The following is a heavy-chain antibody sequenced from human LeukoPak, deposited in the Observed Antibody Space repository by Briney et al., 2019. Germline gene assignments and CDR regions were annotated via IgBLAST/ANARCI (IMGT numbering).Heavy chain of an antibody. CDR1: GGSFSGYY. V-gene: IGHV4-34*01. CDR3: ARGRVRPRTPTYCSSTSCYAYYYYYYMDV. CDR2: INHSGST. J-gene: IGHJ6*03. Sequence: SETLSLTCAVYGGSFSGYYWSWIRQPPGKGLEWIGEINHSGSTNYNPSLKSRVTISVDTSKNQFSLKLSSVTAADTAVYYCARGRVRPRTPTYCSSTSCYAYYYYYYMDVWGKGTTVTVSS. D-gene: IGHD2-2*01.